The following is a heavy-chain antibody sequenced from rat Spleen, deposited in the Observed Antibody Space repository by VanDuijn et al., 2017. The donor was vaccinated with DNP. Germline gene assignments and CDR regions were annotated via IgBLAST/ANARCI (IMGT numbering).Heavy chain of an antibody. CDR2: ISYSGGT. Sequence: EVQLQESGPGLVKPSQSLSLTCSVTAYSITTNYWGWIRKFPGNKMEWVGHISYSGGTSYNPSLKSRISITRDTSKNQFFLHLNSVTTEDTATYYCARHYGGYSYYWYFDFWGPGTMVTVSS. CDR3: ARHYGGYSYYWYFDF. D-gene: IGHD1-11*01. J-gene: IGHJ1*01. V-gene: IGHV3-1*01. CDR1: AYSITTNY.